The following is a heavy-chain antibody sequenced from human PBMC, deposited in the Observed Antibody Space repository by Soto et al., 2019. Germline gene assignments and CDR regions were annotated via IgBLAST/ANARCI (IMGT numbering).Heavy chain of an antibody. CDR2: IYYSGST. CDR3: ARDSRYDYVWGSYRYTGNYFDY. V-gene: IGHV4-59*01. D-gene: IGHD3-16*02. Sequence: KPSETLSLTCTVSGGSISSYYWSWIRQPPGKGLEWIGYIYYSGSTNYNPSLKSRVTISVDTSKNQFSLKLSSVTAADTAVYYCARDSRYDYVWGSYRYTGNYFDYWGQGTLVTVSS. J-gene: IGHJ4*02. CDR1: GGSISSYY.